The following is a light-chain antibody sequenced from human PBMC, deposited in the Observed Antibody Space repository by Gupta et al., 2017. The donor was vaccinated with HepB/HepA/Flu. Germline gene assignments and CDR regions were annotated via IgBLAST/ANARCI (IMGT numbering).Light chain of an antibody. V-gene: IGKV3-20*01. CDR2: GAS. J-gene: IGKJ3*01. Sequence: EIVLTQSPGTLSLSPGERATLSCRASQSVSSSYLAWYQQKPGQAPRLLIDGASSRATGIPDRFSGSGSGTDFTLTISRLEPEDFAVYYCQQYGSSPTFGPGTKVDIK. CDR1: QSVSSSY. CDR3: QQYGSSPT.